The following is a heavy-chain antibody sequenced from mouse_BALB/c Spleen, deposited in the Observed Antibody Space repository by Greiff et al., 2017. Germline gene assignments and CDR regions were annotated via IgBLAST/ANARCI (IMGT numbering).Heavy chain of an antibody. CDR1: GYTFTSYW. J-gene: IGHJ3*01. V-gene: IGHV1-55*01. CDR3: ARGDGYYSWFAY. Sequence: QVQLQQPGAELVKPGTSVKLSCKASGYTFTSYWINWVKLRPGQGLEWIGDIYPGSGSTNYNEKFKSKATLTVDTSSSTAYMQLSSLASEDSALYYCARGDGYYSWFAYWGQGTMVTVSA. CDR2: IYPGSGST. D-gene: IGHD2-3*01.